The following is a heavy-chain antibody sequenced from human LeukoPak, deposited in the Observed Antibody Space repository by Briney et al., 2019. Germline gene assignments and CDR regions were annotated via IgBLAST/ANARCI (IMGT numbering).Heavy chain of an antibody. Sequence: PGGSLRLSCAASGFTFSSYGMHWVRQAPGKGLEWVAFIRYDGSTKYYADSVKGRFTISRDNAKNSLYLQMNSLRAEDTAVYYCARAYYDSSGYSAFDIWGQGTMVTVSS. CDR3: ARAYYDSSGYSAFDI. CDR1: GFTFSSYG. J-gene: IGHJ3*02. D-gene: IGHD3-22*01. V-gene: IGHV3-30*02. CDR2: IRYDGSTK.